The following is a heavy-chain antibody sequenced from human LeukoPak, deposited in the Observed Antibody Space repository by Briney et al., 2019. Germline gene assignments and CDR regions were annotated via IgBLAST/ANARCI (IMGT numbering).Heavy chain of an antibody. V-gene: IGHV4-4*07. Sequence: SETLSLTCTVSGGSTSSYYWSWIRQPARKGLEWIGRIYTSGSTNYNPSLKSRVTMSVDTSKNQFSLKLSSVTAADPAVYYCAREIPPYSSSWYEGVFDDSPFDYWGQGTLVTVSS. D-gene: IGHD6-13*01. CDR3: AREIPPYSSSWYEGVFDDSPFDY. CDR2: IYTSGST. J-gene: IGHJ4*02. CDR1: GGSTSSYY.